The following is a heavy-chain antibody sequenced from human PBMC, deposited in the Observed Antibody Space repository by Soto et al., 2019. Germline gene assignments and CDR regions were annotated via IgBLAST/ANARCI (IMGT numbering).Heavy chain of an antibody. Sequence: GSLRLSCAASGFTFSSYAMSWVRQAPGKGLEWVSAISGSGGITYYADSVKGRFTISRDNSKNTLYLQMNSLRAEDTAVYYCANQGGLAYYYDSSGYYVYWGQGTLVTVSS. CDR2: ISGSGGIT. V-gene: IGHV3-23*01. CDR3: ANQGGLAYYYDSSGYYVY. J-gene: IGHJ4*02. CDR1: GFTFSSYA. D-gene: IGHD3-22*01.